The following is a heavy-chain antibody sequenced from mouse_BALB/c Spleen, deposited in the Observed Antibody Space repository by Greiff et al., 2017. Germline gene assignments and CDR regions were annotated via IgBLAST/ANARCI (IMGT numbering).Heavy chain of an antibody. Sequence: QVQLQQPGAELVKPGASVKLSCKVSGYTFTSYWMHWVKQRPGQGLEWIGEINPSNGRTNYNEKFKSKATLTVDKSSSTAYMQLSSLTSEDSAVYYCARSLDGYFDYWGQGTTLTVSS. V-gene: IGHV1S81*02. D-gene: IGHD2-3*01. CDR3: ARSLDGYFDY. CDR2: INPSNGRT. CDR1: GYTFTSYW. J-gene: IGHJ2*01.